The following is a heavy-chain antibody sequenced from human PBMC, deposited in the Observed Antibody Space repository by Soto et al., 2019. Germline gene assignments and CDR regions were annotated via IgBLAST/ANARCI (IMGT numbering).Heavy chain of an antibody. CDR1: GGTFSSYA. J-gene: IGHJ6*02. V-gene: IGHV1-69*13. Sequence: SVKVSCKASGGTFSSYAISWVRQARGQGLEWMGGIIPIFGTANYAQKFQGRVTITADESTSTAYMELSSLRSEDTAVYYCARCMITSGGDRMHYYYGMDVWGQGTTVTVSS. D-gene: IGHD3-16*01. CDR2: IIPIFGTA. CDR3: ARCMITSGGDRMHYYYGMDV.